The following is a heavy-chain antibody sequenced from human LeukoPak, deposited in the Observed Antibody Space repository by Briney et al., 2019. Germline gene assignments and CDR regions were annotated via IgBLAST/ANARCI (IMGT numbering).Heavy chain of an antibody. CDR2: ISSSGSSI. CDR3: ARDSVDPGSFDI. D-gene: IGHD4-23*01. V-gene: IGHV3-11*04. Sequence: GGSLRLSCAASGFTFSYYYMSWMRQAPGKGLEWVSYISSSGSSIYYADSVRGRFTISRDISRNSIYLQMNSLRVEDTAVYYCARDSVDPGSFDIWGQGTMVTVS. J-gene: IGHJ3*02. CDR1: GFTFSYYY.